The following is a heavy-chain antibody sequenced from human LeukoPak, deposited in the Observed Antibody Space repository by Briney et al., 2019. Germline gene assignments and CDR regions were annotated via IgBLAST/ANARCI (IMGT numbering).Heavy chain of an antibody. CDR2: ISSSGSTI. CDR3: ARRAYDSSRPVY. J-gene: IGHJ4*02. V-gene: IGHV3-48*03. CDR1: GFTFSSYE. D-gene: IGHD3-22*01. Sequence: QTGGSLRLSCAASGFTFSSYEMNWVRQAPGKGLEWVSYISSSGSTIYYADSVEGRFTISRDNSKNTLYLQMNSLRAEDTAVYYCARRAYDSSRPVYWGQGTLVTVSS.